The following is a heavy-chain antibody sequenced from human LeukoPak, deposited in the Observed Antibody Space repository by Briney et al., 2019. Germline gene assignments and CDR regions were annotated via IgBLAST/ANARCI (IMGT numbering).Heavy chain of an antibody. J-gene: IGHJ4*02. Sequence: ASVKVSFKASGYTFTSYGISWVRQAPGQGLEWMGWISAYNGNTNYAQKLQGRVTMTTDTSTSTAYMELRSLRSDDTAVYYCARVFPKGGYCSSTSCYGTYFDYWGQGTLVTVSS. V-gene: IGHV1-18*01. CDR3: ARVFPKGGYCSSTSCYGTYFDY. CDR2: ISAYNGNT. D-gene: IGHD2-2*01. CDR1: GYTFTSYG.